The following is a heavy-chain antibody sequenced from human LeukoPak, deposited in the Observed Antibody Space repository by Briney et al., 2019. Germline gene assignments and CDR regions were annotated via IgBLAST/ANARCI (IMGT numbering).Heavy chain of an antibody. CDR2: INPNSGGT. CDR3: ARDPRLWFGELLGPFDP. D-gene: IGHD3-10*01. J-gene: IGHJ5*02. CDR1: GYTFTGYY. Sequence: ASVKVSCKASGYTFTGYYIHWVRQAPGQGLEWMGWINPNSGGTNYAQKFQGRVTVTRDASISTAYMELRSLRSDDTAVYYCARDPRLWFGELLGPFDPWGQGTLVTVSS. V-gene: IGHV1-2*02.